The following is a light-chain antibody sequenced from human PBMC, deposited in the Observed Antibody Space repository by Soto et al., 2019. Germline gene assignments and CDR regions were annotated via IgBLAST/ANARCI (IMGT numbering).Light chain of an antibody. CDR2: EVS. V-gene: IGLV2-14*01. CDR1: SSDVGGFNY. Sequence: QSVLTQPASVSGSPGQTLTISCTGTSSDVGGFNYVSWYQQYPGEAPKLIIYEVSNRPSGISNRFSGSKSGNRASLTISGLQPEDEADYYCSSYTTSASRIFGRGTKLTVL. CDR3: SSYTTSASRI. J-gene: IGLJ2*01.